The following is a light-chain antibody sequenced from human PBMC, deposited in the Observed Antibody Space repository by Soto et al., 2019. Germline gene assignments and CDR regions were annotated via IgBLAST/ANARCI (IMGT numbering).Light chain of an antibody. Sequence: EIVMTQSPATLSVSPGEGATLSCRASQSLSSSLAWYQQKPGQAPRLLIYGASTRATGIPARFSGSGSGTEFTLTISSLQSEDLAVYYCQQYKNWPPITVGQGTRLEIK. J-gene: IGKJ5*01. V-gene: IGKV3-15*01. CDR1: QSLSSS. CDR3: QQYKNWPPIT. CDR2: GAS.